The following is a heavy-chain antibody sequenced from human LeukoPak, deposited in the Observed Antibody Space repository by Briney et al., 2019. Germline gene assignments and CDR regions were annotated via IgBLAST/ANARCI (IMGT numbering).Heavy chain of an antibody. J-gene: IGHJ4*02. CDR2: ISAYNGNT. D-gene: IGHD3-22*01. V-gene: IGHV1-18*01. Sequence: ASVKVSCKASGYTFTSYGISWVRQAPGQGLEWMGWISAYNGNTNYAQKLQGRVTMTTDTSTSTAYMELRSLRSDDTAVYYCARDSSGSHYYDSSGYSYWGQGTLVTVSS. CDR3: ARDSSGSHYYDSSGYSY. CDR1: GYTFTSYG.